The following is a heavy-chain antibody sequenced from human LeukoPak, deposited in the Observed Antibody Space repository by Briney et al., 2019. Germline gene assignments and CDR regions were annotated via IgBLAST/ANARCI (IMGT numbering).Heavy chain of an antibody. Sequence: GSLRLSCAASGFTFNRYNMNWVRQAPGKGLEWVSSISTSSSYIYYADSVRGRFTISRDNAKNSLYLQMNSLRAEDTAVYSCARGADGVSSNSRGWFDPWGQGTLVTVSS. CDR3: ARGADGVSSNSRGWFDP. CDR1: GFTFNRYN. D-gene: IGHD2-15*01. V-gene: IGHV3-21*01. CDR2: ISTSSSYI. J-gene: IGHJ5*02.